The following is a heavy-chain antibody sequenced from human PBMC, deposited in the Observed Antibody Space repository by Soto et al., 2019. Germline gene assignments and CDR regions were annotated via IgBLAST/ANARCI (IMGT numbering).Heavy chain of an antibody. CDR1: GGSINTATHS. Sequence: QLQLQESGSGLVKPSQTLSLTCAVSGGSINTATHSWSWIRQPPGKGLEWIGYIYHSGSTYYNPSVKSRVTTSINKSNNQSSLRLSSVTAAETAVYSCAGGGGVTPTWYDYWGQGILVTVSS. V-gene: IGHV4-30-2*01. CDR2: IYHSGST. CDR3: AGGGGVTPTWYDY. J-gene: IGHJ4*02. D-gene: IGHD4-4*01.